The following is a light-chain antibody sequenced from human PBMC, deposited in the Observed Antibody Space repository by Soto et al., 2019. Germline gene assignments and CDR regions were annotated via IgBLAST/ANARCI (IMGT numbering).Light chain of an antibody. CDR1: SSDVGGYNY. CDR2: DVS. J-gene: IGLJ2*01. V-gene: IGLV2-14*01. CDR3: SSYTSSSTLL. Sequence: QSVLTQPASVSGSPGQSITISRTGTSSDVGGYNYVSWYQQHPGKAPKLMIYDVSNRPSGVSNRFSGSKSGNTASLTISGLQAEDEADYYCSSYTSSSTLLFGGGTKLTVL.